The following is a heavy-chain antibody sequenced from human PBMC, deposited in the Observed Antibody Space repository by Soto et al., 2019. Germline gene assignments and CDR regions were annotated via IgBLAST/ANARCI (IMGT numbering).Heavy chain of an antibody. CDR3: ARDYYKYYDSSGYYRSPAY. V-gene: IGHV3-30-3*01. Sequence: GGSLRLSCAASGFTFSSYAMHWVRQAPGKGLEWVAVISYDGSNKYYADSVKGRFTISRDNSRNTLFLQMNSLRAEDTAVYYCARDYYKYYDSSGYYRSPAYWGQGTLVTVAS. J-gene: IGHJ4*02. CDR2: ISYDGSNK. CDR1: GFTFSSYA. D-gene: IGHD3-22*01.